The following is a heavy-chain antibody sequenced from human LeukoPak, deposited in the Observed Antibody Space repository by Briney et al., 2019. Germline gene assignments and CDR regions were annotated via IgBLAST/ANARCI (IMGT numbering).Heavy chain of an antibody. V-gene: IGHV4-59*01. CDR2: IYYIGST. D-gene: IGHD3-22*01. CDR1: RGSISPNY. CDR3: ARLLDYDSSGYPDTFDI. Sequence: SETLSLTCTVSRGSISPNYWTWIRQPPGKGLEWIGYIYYIGSTNHNPSLKSRVTISLDTSRNQFSLRLSSVTAADTAVYYCARLLDYDSSGYPDTFDIWGQGTMVTVSS. J-gene: IGHJ3*02.